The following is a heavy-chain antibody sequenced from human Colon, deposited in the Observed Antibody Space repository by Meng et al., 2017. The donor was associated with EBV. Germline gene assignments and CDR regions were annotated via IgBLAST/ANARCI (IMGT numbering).Heavy chain of an antibody. J-gene: IGHJ5*02. CDR3: ARVSGRSFDP. D-gene: IGHD3-10*01. V-gene: IGHV4-61*01. CDR1: GDSVATGRYY. Sequence: QVKLQESGPGLVKPSEPLSLTCTVSGDSVATGRYYWSWIRQPPGKGLEWIAYIYYIGGTNYNPSLKSRLTISLDTSKNQFSLSLRSVTAADTAVYYCARVSGRSFDPWGQGTLVTVSS. CDR2: IYYIGGT.